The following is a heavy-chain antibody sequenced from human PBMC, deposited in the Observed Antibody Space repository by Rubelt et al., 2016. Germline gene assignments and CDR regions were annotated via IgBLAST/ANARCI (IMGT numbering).Heavy chain of an antibody. CDR1: GGSVSSSSYY. J-gene: IGHJ4*02. Sequence: QMQLQESGPRQVKPPETLSLTCTVSGGSVSSSSYYWGWIRQPPGKGLEWIGNLYSDGSTYYNPSHKSRVTISVDTSKNQFSRKLSSVTAADTAVYYCARQTPNVVARHFDYWGQGTLVTVSS. V-gene: IGHV4-39*01. D-gene: IGHD2-2*01. CDR3: ARQTPNVVARHFDY. CDR2: LYSDGST.